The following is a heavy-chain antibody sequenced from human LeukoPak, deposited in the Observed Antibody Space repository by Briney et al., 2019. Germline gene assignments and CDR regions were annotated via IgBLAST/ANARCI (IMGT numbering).Heavy chain of an antibody. CDR2: IDPGDSGT. V-gene: IGHV5-51*01. Sequence: GESLKISWKGSGYSFTSYWIGWVRHMPGKGLECMGIIDPGDSGTRYSPSFQGQVTISADKSISTPYLQWSSLKASDTAMYYCARWDYGENTYYHYGMDVWGQATTVSVCS. CDR1: GYSFTSYW. CDR3: ARWDYGENTYYHYGMDV. J-gene: IGHJ6*02. D-gene: IGHD4-17*01.